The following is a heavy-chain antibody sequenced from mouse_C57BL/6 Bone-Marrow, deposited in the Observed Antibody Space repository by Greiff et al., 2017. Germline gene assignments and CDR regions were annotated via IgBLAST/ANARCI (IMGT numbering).Heavy chain of an antibody. CDR2: IDPEIGDT. CDR1: GFNIKDDY. J-gene: IGHJ2*01. V-gene: IGHV14-4*01. D-gene: IGHD2-1*01. CDR3: SSLDGNYFDF. Sequence: VQLQQSGAELVRPGASVKLSCTASGFNIKDDYIHWVKQRPEQGLEWIGWIDPEIGDTEYASKFQGKATITSDTSSNTAYLQLSSLTAEDTAVYYCSSLDGNYFDFWGQGTPLTVAS.